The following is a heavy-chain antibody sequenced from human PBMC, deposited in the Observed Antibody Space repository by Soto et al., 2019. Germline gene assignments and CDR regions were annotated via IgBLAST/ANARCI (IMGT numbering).Heavy chain of an antibody. CDR3: ARDPRNTLNYGIYYLDP. CDR2: ISSSSSYI. V-gene: IGHV3-21*01. CDR1: GFTFSSYS. Sequence: GGSLRLSCAASGFTFSSYSMNWVRQAPGKGLEWVSSISSSSSYIYYADSVKGRFTISRDNAKNSLYLQMNSLRAEDTAVYYCARDPRNTLNYGIYYLDPWGQGTLVTVSS. J-gene: IGHJ5*02. D-gene: IGHD3-22*01.